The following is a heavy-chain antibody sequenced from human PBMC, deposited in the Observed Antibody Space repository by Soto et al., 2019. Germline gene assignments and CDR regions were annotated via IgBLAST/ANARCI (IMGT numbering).Heavy chain of an antibody. D-gene: IGHD3-10*01. CDR3: GRTYTGG. V-gene: IGHV3-23*01. CDR1: GFSLRDHA. CDR2: ISGSGDRT. Sequence: LQSGGGVVQPGESLRLSCAASGFSLRDHALSWVRQAPGGGLEWVSGISGSGDRTNDADFVGGRFIISKDRAKNTLYLDMSGLRVDDTAVYFCGRTYTGGWGQGTLVTVSS. J-gene: IGHJ4*02.